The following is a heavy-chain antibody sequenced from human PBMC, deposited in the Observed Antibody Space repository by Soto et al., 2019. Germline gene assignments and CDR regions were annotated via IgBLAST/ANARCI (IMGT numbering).Heavy chain of an antibody. CDR3: ARGGGVDTAMIYYYYGMDV. J-gene: IGHJ6*02. CDR2: MNPNSGNT. D-gene: IGHD5-18*01. V-gene: IGHV1-8*01. Sequence: GASVKVSCKASGYTFTSYDINGVRQATGQGLEWMGWMNPNSGNTGYAQKFQGRVTMTRNTSISTAYMELSSLRSEDTAAYYCARGGGVDTAMIYYYYGMDVWGQGTTVTVSS. CDR1: GYTFTSYD.